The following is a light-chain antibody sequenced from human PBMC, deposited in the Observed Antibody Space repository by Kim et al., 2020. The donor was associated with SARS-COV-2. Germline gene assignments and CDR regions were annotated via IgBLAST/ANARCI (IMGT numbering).Light chain of an antibody. Sequence: GQSVTISCSGSGSNIGGNTVNWYQQLPGTAPKPLIYSNNQRPSGVPERFSGSKSVTSASLAIGGLQSEDEAHYYCAAWDDSLNRVVFGGGTKLTVL. V-gene: IGLV1-44*01. J-gene: IGLJ2*01. CDR2: SNN. CDR3: AAWDDSLNRVV. CDR1: GSNIGGNT.